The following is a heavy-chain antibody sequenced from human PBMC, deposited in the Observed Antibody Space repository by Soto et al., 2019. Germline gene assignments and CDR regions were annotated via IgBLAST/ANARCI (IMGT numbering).Heavy chain of an antibody. CDR3: AKGERYYFYMDV. J-gene: IGHJ6*03. Sequence: GGSLRLSCAASGFTFSNFAMSWVRQAPGKGLEWVSGISVSGGSTYYADSVKGRFTISRDNSKNTLYLQMDSLRAEDTAVYYCAKGERYYFYMDVWGKGTTVTVSS. V-gene: IGHV3-23*01. CDR1: GFTFSNFA. CDR2: ISVSGGST.